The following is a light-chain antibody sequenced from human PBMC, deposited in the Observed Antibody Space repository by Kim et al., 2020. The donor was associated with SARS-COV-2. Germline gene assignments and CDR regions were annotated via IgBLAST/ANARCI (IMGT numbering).Light chain of an antibody. V-gene: IGLV3-1*01. CDR3: QAWDSSPNWV. CDR1: KLGDKY. J-gene: IGLJ3*02. Sequence: SYELTQPPSVSVSPGQTASITCSGNKLGDKYACWYQQKPGQSPVLVIYQDSKRPSGIPERFSGSNSGNTATLTISGTQAMDEADYYCQAWDSSPNWVFGGGTKVTVL. CDR2: QDS.